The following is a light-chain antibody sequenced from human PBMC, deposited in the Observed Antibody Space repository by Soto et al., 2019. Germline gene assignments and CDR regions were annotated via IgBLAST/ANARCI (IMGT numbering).Light chain of an antibody. CDR1: SSDVGGYNF. Sequence: QSALTQPPSASGSPGQSVTISCTGTSSDVGGYNFVSWYLQYPGKAPKLLVYEVTKRPSGVPDRFSGSKSGNTASLTVSGLQAEYEADYYCSSYAGSNNLVFGGGTKLTVL. J-gene: IGLJ2*01. CDR3: SSYAGSNNLV. V-gene: IGLV2-8*01. CDR2: EVT.